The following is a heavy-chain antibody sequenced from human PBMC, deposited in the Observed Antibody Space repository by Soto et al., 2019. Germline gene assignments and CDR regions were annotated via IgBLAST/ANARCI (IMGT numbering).Heavy chain of an antibody. CDR2: INAGDGST. D-gene: IGHD2-15*01. CDR3: ARDLSIIVLDY. V-gene: IGHV1-3*01. CDR1: GYPFTSYA. J-gene: IGHJ4*02. Sequence: ASVKVSCKASGYPFTSYAMHWVRQAPGQRLEWMGWINAGDGSTKYSQKFQGRFTISRDNAKNSLYLQMNSLRAEDTAVYYCARDLSIIVLDYWGQGTLVTVSS.